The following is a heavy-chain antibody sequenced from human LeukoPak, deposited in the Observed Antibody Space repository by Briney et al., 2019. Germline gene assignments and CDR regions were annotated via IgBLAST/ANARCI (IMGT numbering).Heavy chain of an antibody. V-gene: IGHV3-23*01. D-gene: IGHD3-22*01. CDR3: ARVWNTMIVVVTSRGGDAFDI. CDR1: GFTFSTYA. Sequence: GSLRLSCAASGFTFSTYAMSWVRQAPGKGLEWVSAISASGNRTFYADSVKGRFTISRDNSKNTLYLQMNSLRAEDTAVYYCARVWNTMIVVVTSRGGDAFDIWGQGTMVTVSS. J-gene: IGHJ3*02. CDR2: ISASGNRT.